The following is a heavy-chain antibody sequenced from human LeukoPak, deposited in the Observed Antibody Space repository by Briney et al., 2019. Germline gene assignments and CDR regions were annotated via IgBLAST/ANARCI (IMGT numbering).Heavy chain of an antibody. D-gene: IGHD6-13*01. Sequence: PGGSLRLSCAASGFTSSSYGMHRFSQAPGKGLEWVAVIWYDGSNKYYADSVKGRFTISRDNSKNTLYLQMNSLRAEDTAVYYCARGQDSSLVDYWGQGTLVTVSS. CDR1: GFTSSSYG. CDR3: ARGQDSSLVDY. J-gene: IGHJ4*02. V-gene: IGHV3-33*01. CDR2: IWYDGSNK.